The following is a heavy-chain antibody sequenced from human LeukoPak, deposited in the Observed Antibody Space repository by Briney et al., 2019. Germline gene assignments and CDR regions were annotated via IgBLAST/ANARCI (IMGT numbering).Heavy chain of an antibody. D-gene: IGHD3-16*02. CDR2: INPSGGST. J-gene: IGHJ6*03. Sequence: GASVKVSCKASGYTFTSYYMHWVRQAPGQGLEWMGIINPSGGSTSYAQKFQGRVTMTRDMSTSTVYMELSSLRSEDTAVYYCARGYYDYVWGSYRHGGPYMDVWGKGTTVTVSS. V-gene: IGHV1-46*01. CDR1: GYTFTSYY. CDR3: ARGYYDYVWGSYRHGGPYMDV.